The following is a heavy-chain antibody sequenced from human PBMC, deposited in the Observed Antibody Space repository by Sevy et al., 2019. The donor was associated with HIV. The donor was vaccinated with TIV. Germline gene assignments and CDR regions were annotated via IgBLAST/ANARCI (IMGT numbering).Heavy chain of an antibody. CDR2: FDPEDDKT. Sequence: ASVKVSCKVSGYTLTQLSMHWVRQAPGKGLEWMGTFDPEDDKTIYAQTFQGRVTMTEDKSTDTAYMELSSLRSEDTAMFYCATTKDYYDNSGYPFDYWGQGTLVTVSS. CDR1: GYTLTQLS. V-gene: IGHV1-24*01. J-gene: IGHJ4*02. CDR3: ATTKDYYDNSGYPFDY. D-gene: IGHD3-22*01.